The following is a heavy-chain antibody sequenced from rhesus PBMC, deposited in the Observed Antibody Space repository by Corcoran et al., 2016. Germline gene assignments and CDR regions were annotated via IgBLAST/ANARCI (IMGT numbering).Heavy chain of an antibody. D-gene: IGHD1-44*02. V-gene: IGHV4S7*01. CDR1: GVSIPSSYY. CDR2: SYGSGGRI. J-gene: IGHJ2*01. CDR3: ARVGAIFWYFDL. Sequence: QVQLQESGPGLVKPSETLSLPCAFSGVSIPSSYYWSWLRHPPAKGLEWMWYSYGSGGRIYYNPSLKRRVTISTDTSKNQFSLKLSSVTAADTAVYYCARVGAIFWYFDLWGPGTPITISS.